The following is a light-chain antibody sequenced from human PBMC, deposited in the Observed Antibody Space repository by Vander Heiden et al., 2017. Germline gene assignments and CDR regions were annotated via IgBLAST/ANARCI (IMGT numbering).Light chain of an antibody. J-gene: IGKJ2*01. Sequence: DNVVTQSSPSLPVTPGEPASISCRSSQSLLHSNGYNYLDWYLQKPGQSPQLLIYLGSNRASGVPDRFSGSGSGTDFTLKISRVEAEDVGVYYCMQALQTPPTFGQGTKLEIK. CDR2: LGS. V-gene: IGKV2-28*01. CDR3: MQALQTPPT. CDR1: QSLLHSNGYNY.